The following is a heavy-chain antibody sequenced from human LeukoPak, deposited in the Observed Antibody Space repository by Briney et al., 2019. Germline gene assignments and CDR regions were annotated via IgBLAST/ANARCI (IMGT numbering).Heavy chain of an antibody. Sequence: GGSLRLSCQASGFTFSRYAMSWVRQAPGKGLEWVSAISGSGGSTYYADSVKGRFTISRDNSKNTLYLQMNSLRAEDTAVYYCAKGHSSGWYGWFDPWGQGTLVTVSS. V-gene: IGHV3-23*01. CDR2: ISGSGGST. CDR3: AKGHSSGWYGWFDP. D-gene: IGHD6-19*01. J-gene: IGHJ5*02. CDR1: GFTFSRYA.